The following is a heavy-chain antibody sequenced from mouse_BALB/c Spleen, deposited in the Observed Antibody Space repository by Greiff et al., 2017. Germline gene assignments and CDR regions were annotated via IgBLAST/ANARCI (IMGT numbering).Heavy chain of an antibody. CDR1: GYTFTDYY. CDR2: IYPGSGNT. D-gene: IGHD1-1*01. V-gene: IGHV1-77*01. Sequence: VQLQQSGAELARPGASVKLSCKASGYTFTDYYINWVKQRTGQGLEWIGEIYPGSGNTYYNEKFKGKATLTADKSSSTAYMQLSSLTSEDSAVYFCGRSYYYGSSPFAYWGQGTLVTVSA. J-gene: IGHJ3*01. CDR3: GRSYYYGSSPFAY.